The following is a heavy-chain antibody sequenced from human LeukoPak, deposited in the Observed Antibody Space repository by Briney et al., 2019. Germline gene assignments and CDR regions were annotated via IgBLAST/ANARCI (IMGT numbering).Heavy chain of an antibody. CDR1: GFTIRNQW. CDR3: ASSSSSIGF. Sequence: GGSLRLSCEVSGFTIRNQWMSWVRQAPGKGLEWVANIKEDGREKYYVDSVKGRFTISRDNAKNSLYLQMNSLRAEDTAVYYCASSSSSIGFRGQGTLVTVSS. D-gene: IGHD6-6*01. J-gene: IGHJ4*02. CDR2: IKEDGREK. V-gene: IGHV3-7*01.